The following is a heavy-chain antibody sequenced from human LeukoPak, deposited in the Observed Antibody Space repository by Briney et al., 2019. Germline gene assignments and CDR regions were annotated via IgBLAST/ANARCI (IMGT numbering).Heavy chain of an antibody. CDR2: IYSSGST. CDR1: GGAIIPFS. V-gene: IGHV4-4*07. CDR3: AKDYYDSSEGWFDP. J-gene: IGHJ5*02. D-gene: IGHD3-22*01. Sequence: SETLSLTCSVSGGAIIPFSWNWIRQPAGKGLEWIGRIYSSGSTKYNPSLKSRVTMSVDTSKNQFSLKLSSVTAADTAVYYCAKDYYDSSEGWFDPWGQGTLVTVSS.